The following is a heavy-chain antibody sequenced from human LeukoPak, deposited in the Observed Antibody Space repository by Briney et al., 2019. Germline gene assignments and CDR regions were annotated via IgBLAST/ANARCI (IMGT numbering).Heavy chain of an antibody. D-gene: IGHD2-2*01. J-gene: IGHJ4*02. V-gene: IGHV4-39*01. CDR1: GGSIRTGSHY. Sequence: SSETLSLTCTVSGGSIRTGSHYWGWIRQPPGKGLEWIGSLSYRQTTYRNPSLWSRITRSVDTSKNQFSLNLSSVTAADSAIYYCARHQTSGVPAALSDYWGQGTLVSVSS. CDR2: LSYRQTT. CDR3: ARHQTSGVPAALSDY.